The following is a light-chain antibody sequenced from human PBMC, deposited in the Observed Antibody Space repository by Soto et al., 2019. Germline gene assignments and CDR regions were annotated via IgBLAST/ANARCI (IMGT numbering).Light chain of an antibody. J-gene: IGKJ2*01. CDR2: GAS. CDR1: QSVASN. Sequence: EIVMTQSPASLSVSPGAGATFSCWAGQSVASNVAWYQQKPGQGPRLLIHGASTRVAGVPARFSGTGSGTDFTLTISSLQSEDFAVYYCQQYHNWPPQYTFGQGTKLQIK. CDR3: QQYHNWPPQYT. V-gene: IGKV3-15*01.